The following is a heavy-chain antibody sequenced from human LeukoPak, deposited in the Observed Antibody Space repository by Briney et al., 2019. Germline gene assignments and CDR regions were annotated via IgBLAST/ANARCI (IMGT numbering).Heavy chain of an antibody. V-gene: IGHV3-53*01. Sequence: GGSLRLSCAASGFTVSSNYMSWDRQAPGKGLEWVSVIYSGGSTYYADSVKGRFTISRDNSKNTLYLQMNSLRAEDTAVYYCAKRVTAEPRSEYFQHWGQGTLVTVSS. CDR3: AKRVTAEPRSEYFQH. CDR1: GFTVSSNY. J-gene: IGHJ1*01. CDR2: IYSGGST. D-gene: IGHD2-21*02.